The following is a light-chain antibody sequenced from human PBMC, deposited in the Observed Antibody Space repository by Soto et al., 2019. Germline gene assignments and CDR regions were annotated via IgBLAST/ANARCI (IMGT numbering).Light chain of an antibody. CDR3: KQYNSYRT. V-gene: IGKV1-5*01. CDR1: QSISRW. Sequence: DIHLTQSRSTLSASLGDRVTITCRSRQSISRWLAWYQQKPGKAPKLLIYDASIFESGVPSRFSGSGSGTEFTLTISSLQPDDFATYYCKQYNSYRTFGQGTKVDIK. J-gene: IGKJ1*01. CDR2: DAS.